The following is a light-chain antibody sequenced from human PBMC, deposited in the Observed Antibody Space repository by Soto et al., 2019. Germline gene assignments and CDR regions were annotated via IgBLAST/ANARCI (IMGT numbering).Light chain of an antibody. J-gene: IGLJ1*01. V-gene: IGLV1-40*01. CDR2: GTS. CDR1: SSNIGANSD. Sequence: QSALTQPPSVSGAPGQRVTISCTGSSSNIGANSDVHWYQQLAGAAPKLLVYGTSNRPSGVSDRFSGSKSGTSASLAITGLQAEDEADYYCQSYDSSLSGFYVFGTGTKVTVL. CDR3: QSYDSSLSGFYV.